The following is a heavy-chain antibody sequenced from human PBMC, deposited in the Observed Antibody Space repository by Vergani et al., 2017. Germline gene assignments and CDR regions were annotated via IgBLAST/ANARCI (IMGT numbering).Heavy chain of an antibody. CDR3: ARDLLVVGATXPLH. D-gene: IGHD1-26*01. CDR1: GFTFSSYA. V-gene: IGHV3-30-3*01. Sequence: QVQLVESGGGVVQPGRSLRLSCAASGFTFSSYAMHWVRQAPGKGLEWVAVISYDGSNKYYADSVKGRFTISRDNSKNTLYLQMNSLRAEDTAVYYCARDLLVVGATXPLHWGQGTLVTVSS. CDR2: ISYDGSNK. J-gene: IGHJ4*02.